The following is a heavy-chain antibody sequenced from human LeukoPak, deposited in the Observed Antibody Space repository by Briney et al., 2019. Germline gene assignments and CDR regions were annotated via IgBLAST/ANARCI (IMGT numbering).Heavy chain of an antibody. Sequence: SETLSLTCTVSGGSISSGSYYWSWIRQPGGKGLEWIGRIYTSGSTNYNPSLKSRVTISVDTSKNQFSLKLSSVTAADTAVYYCAGYDILTGYYTYYYMDVWGKGTTVTVSS. CDR1: GGSISSGSYY. J-gene: IGHJ6*03. CDR3: AGYDILTGYYTYYYMDV. D-gene: IGHD3-9*01. CDR2: IYTSGST. V-gene: IGHV4-61*02.